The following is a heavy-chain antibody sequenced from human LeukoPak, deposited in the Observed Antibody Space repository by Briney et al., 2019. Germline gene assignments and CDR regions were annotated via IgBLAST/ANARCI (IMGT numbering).Heavy chain of an antibody. D-gene: IGHD3-3*01. Sequence: GGSLRLSCAASGFTFSSYAMSWVRQAPGKGLEWVSVISGSGGSTYYADSVKGRFSISRDNSKNTLYLQMNSLRAEDTAVYYCAKDFLIWSGYPKFDYWGQGTLVTVSS. J-gene: IGHJ4*02. CDR3: AKDFLIWSGYPKFDY. CDR1: GFTFSSYA. V-gene: IGHV3-23*01. CDR2: ISGSGGST.